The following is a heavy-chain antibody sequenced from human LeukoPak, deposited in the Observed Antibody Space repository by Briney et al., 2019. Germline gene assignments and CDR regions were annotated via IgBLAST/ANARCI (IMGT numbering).Heavy chain of an antibody. J-gene: IGHJ6*02. CDR2: IYSGGTT. CDR3: ARDTSGIGIDV. Sequence: PGGSLRLSCAASGFTVSSNYMSWVRQAPGKGLEWVSLIYSGGTTHYADSVKGRFTISRDNSKNTLYLEINSLRAEDTAVYYCARDTSGIGIDVWGQGTTVTVSS. V-gene: IGHV3-53*01. CDR1: GFTVSSNY. D-gene: IGHD3-10*01.